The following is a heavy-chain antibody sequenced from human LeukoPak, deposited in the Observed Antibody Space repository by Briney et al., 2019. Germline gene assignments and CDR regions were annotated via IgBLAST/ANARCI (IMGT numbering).Heavy chain of an antibody. CDR3: ARSSGTGTFSY. V-gene: IGHV4-39*02. J-gene: IGHJ4*02. D-gene: IGHD6-25*01. CDR2: VYYGRSP. Sequence: SEALSLTCTVSGDSISKSTYYWAWIRQPPGKGLEWIGSVYYGRSPYFNPSLESRATISVDTSKNHFSLKMSSVTAADTAVYYCARSSGTGTFSYWGQRTLVTVSS. CDR1: GDSISKSTYY.